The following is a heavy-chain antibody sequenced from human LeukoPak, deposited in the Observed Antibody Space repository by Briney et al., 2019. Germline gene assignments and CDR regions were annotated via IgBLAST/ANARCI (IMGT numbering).Heavy chain of an antibody. D-gene: IGHD3-3*01. J-gene: IGHJ6*02. Sequence: GGSLRLSCAASGFTFSSYSMNWVRQAPGKGLEWVSSISSSSSYIYYADSVKGRFTISRDNAKNSLYLQMNSLRAEDTAVYYCARSTGTIFGVVTTYYYGMDVWGQGTTVTVSS. CDR2: ISSSSSYI. CDR3: ARSTGTIFGVVTTYYYGMDV. CDR1: GFTFSSYS. V-gene: IGHV3-21*01.